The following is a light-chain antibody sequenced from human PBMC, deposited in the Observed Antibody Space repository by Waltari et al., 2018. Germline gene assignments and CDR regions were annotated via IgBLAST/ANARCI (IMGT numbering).Light chain of an antibody. J-gene: IGKJ1*01. CDR1: QRVSSN. CDR3: QQYNNWPPK. CDR2: GAS. V-gene: IGKV3-15*01. Sequence: EIVMTTSPATLPVPPGERATLSCRASQRVSSNLAWYQQKPGQAPRLLIYGASTRATGIPARFSGSGSGTEFTLTISSLQSEDFAVYYCQQYNNWPPKFGQGTKVEIK.